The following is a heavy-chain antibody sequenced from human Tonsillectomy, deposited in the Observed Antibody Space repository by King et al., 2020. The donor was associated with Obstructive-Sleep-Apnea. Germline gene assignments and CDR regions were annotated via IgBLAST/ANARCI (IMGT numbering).Heavy chain of an antibody. V-gene: IGHV1-8*01. Sequence: QLVQSGAEVKKPGASVKVSCKASGNTFSSYDINWVRQATGQGLEWMGWMNPNSGNTGYAQKFQGRVTMTRNTSISTAYMELSSLRSEDTAVYFCARTLNPYYYDSRDWFDPWGQGTLVTVSS. CDR1: GNTFSSYD. CDR2: MNPNSGNT. J-gene: IGHJ5*02. CDR3: ARTLNPYYYDSRDWFDP. D-gene: IGHD3-22*01.